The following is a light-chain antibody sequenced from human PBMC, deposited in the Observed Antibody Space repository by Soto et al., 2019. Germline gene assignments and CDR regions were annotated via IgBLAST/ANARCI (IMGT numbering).Light chain of an antibody. CDR3: HQRQSWPRT. CDR1: QYINTR. CDR2: QTS. V-gene: IGKV3-11*01. J-gene: IGKJ1*01. Sequence: EIVLTQSPATLSSFPGDRVTLSCRASQYINTRLAWYQHRPGQAPRLLIYQTSIRAAGIPAMFSASGSGTDFTLTISDVQHEDFALYYCHQRQSWPRTFGQGTKVDI.